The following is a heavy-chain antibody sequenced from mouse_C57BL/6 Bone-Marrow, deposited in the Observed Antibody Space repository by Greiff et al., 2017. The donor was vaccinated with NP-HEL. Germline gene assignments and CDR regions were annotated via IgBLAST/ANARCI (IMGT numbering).Heavy chain of an antibody. CDR2: IDPENGDT. CDR3: TTGRDYGYYAMDY. D-gene: IGHD2-4*01. Sequence: VHVKQSGAELVRPGASVKLSCTASGFNIKDDYMHWVKQRPEQGLEWIGWIDPENGDTEYASKFQGKATITADTSSNTAYLQLSSLTSEDTAVYYCTTGRDYGYYAMDYWGQGTSVTVSS. J-gene: IGHJ4*01. CDR1: GFNIKDDY. V-gene: IGHV14-4*01.